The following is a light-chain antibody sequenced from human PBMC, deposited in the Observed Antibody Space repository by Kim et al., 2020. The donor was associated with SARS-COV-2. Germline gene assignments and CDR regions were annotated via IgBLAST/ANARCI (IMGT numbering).Light chain of an antibody. V-gene: IGLV3-1*01. Sequence: SYELTQPPSVSVLPGQTASITCSGDKLGDKYACWYQQKPGQSPVLVIYQDSKRPSGIPERFSGSNSGNTATLTISGTQAMDEADYYCQAWDSSTAVFGGGTQLTVL. CDR2: QDS. J-gene: IGLJ3*02. CDR1: KLGDKY. CDR3: QAWDSSTAV.